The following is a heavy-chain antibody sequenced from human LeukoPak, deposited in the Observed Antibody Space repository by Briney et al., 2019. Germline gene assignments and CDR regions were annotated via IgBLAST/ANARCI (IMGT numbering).Heavy chain of an antibody. CDR3: ARRRYFEL. CDR1: GGPFSGYY. V-gene: IGHV4-34*01. Sequence: SETLSLTCAVNGGPFSGYYWSWIRQPPGKGLEWIGEISRGGSTNYNPSLKSRVTISVDTSKNQFSLKLSSVTAADTAVYYCARRRYFELWGRGTLVTVSS. J-gene: IGHJ2*01. CDR2: ISRGGST.